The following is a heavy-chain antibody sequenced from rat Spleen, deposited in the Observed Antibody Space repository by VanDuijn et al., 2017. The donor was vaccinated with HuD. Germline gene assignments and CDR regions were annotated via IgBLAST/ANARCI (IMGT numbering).Heavy chain of an antibody. V-gene: IGHV5-20*01. CDR2: ISNSGGST. CDR3: TREGNSGYDY. D-gene: IGHD4-3*01. J-gene: IGHJ2*01. CDR1: GFTLSDHY. Sequence: EVQLVESDGGLVQPGRSLKLSCAASGFTLSDHYMAWVRQAPKKGLEWVAAISNSGGSTYYPDSVKGRFTISRDNAQNTLYLQMNSLRSEDTATYYCTREGNSGYDYWGQGVMVTVSS.